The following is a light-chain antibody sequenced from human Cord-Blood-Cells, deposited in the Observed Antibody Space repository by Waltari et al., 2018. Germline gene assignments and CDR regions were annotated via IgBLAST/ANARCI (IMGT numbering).Light chain of an antibody. V-gene: IGKV3-15*01. CDR2: GAS. CDR3: QQYNNWPPIT. J-gene: IGKJ5*01. Sequence: EIVLTQSPHTLSVSPGEIDNLPCRASQSVSSNLAWYQQKPGQAPRLLIYGASTRATGIPARFSGSGSGTEFTLTISSLQSEDFAVYYCQQYNNWPPITFGQGTRLEIK. CDR1: QSVSSN.